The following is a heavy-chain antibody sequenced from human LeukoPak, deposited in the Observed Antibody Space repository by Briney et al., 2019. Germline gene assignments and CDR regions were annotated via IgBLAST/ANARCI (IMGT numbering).Heavy chain of an antibody. CDR2: IKQDGSEK. CDR1: GFTFSSYW. Sequence: PGGSLRLSCAASGFTFSSYWMSWVRQAPGKGLEWAANIKQDGSEKYYVDSVKGRFTISRDNAKNSLYLQMNSLRAEDTAVYYCARDLSRSFSMIRGLIQHREFDFWGRGTLVTVSS. D-gene: IGHD3-10*01. J-gene: IGHJ4*02. CDR3: ARDLSRSFSMIRGLIQHREFDF. V-gene: IGHV3-7*01.